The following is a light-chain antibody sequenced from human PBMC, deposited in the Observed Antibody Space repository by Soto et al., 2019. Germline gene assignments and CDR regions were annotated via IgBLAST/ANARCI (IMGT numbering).Light chain of an antibody. J-gene: IGLJ1*01. CDR2: DVS. CDR3: SSYTSSSEFNV. CDR1: SSNVGGYNY. V-gene: IGLV2-14*01. Sequence: QSALTHPASVPASPGHSITIPCTVTSSNVGGYNYVSWYQQHPGKAPKLLIYDVSNRPSGVSNRFSGSKSGNTASLTISRLQAADEGDYYCSSYTSSSEFNVFGTGTKVTLL.